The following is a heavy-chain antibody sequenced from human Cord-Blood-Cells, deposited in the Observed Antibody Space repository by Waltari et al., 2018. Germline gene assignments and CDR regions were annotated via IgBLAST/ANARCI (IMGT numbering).Heavy chain of an antibody. V-gene: IGHV4-34*01. CDR1: GGSFSGYY. CDR3: ARARRNLVAVAGRWFDP. Sequence: QVQLQQWGAGLLKPSETLSLTCAVYGGSFSGYYWSWIRQPPGKGLEWIGEINHSGSTNYNPSRKGRVTISVDTSKNQFSLKLSSVTAADTAVYYCARARRNLVAVAGRWFDPWGQGTLVTVSS. D-gene: IGHD6-19*01. J-gene: IGHJ5*02. CDR2: INHSGST.